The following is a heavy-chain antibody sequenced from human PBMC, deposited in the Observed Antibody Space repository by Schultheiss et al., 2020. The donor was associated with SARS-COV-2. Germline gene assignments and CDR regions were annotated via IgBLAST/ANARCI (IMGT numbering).Heavy chain of an antibody. CDR2: ISYDGSNK. Sequence: GESLKISCAASGFTFSSYGMHWVRQAPGKGLEWVAVISYDGSNKYYADSVKGRFTISRDNSKNTLYLQMNSLRAEDTAVYYCAKMRHIVVVTAILDYWGQGTLVTVSS. V-gene: IGHV3-33*05. J-gene: IGHJ4*02. CDR1: GFTFSSYG. CDR3: AKMRHIVVVTAILDY. D-gene: IGHD2-21*02.